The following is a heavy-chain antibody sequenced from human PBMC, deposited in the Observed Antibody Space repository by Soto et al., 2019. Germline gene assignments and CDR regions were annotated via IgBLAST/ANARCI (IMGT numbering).Heavy chain of an antibody. J-gene: IGHJ4*02. CDR1: GFAFSSYG. V-gene: IGHV3-33*01. Sequence: QVQLVESGGGVVQPGGSLRLSCAASGFAFSSYGMHWVRQAPGKGLEWVAVIWYDGSHSYYPDSVKGRFTISRDNSKNTVHLQMNNLKVEDTAVYYCTRVPVVVIIAPPDYWGQGTLVTVSS. CDR3: TRVPVVVIIAPPDY. CDR2: IWYDGSHS. D-gene: IGHD2-21*01.